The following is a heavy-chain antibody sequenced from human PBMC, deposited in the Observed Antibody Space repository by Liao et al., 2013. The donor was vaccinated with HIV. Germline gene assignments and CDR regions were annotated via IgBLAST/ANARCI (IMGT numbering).Heavy chain of an antibody. D-gene: IGHD5-24*01. CDR3: ARTDVEMATTTFDY. CDR2: INHSGST. V-gene: IGHV4-39*07. CDR1: GGSISSGSYY. Sequence: QVQLQESGPGLVKPSEALSLTCTVSGGSISSGSYYWSWIRQPPGKGLEWIGEINHSGSTNYNPSLKSRVTISVDTSKNQFSLKLSSVTAADTAVYYCARTDVEMATTTFDYWGQGTLVTVSS. J-gene: IGHJ4*02.